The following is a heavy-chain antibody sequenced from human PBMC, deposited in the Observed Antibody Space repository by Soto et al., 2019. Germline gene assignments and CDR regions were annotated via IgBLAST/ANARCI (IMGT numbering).Heavy chain of an antibody. CDR3: AKDRNYPRDQFHY. CDR2: ISGSGDTI. Sequence: GGSLRLSCAASGFTFSDFYMTWIRQAPGKGLEWISYISGSGDTIYYADSVKGRFTVSRDNARNSLYLQMNSLRAEDTAVYYCAKDRNYPRDQFHYWGQGTLVTVSS. CDR1: GFTFSDFY. J-gene: IGHJ4*02. V-gene: IGHV3-11*01. D-gene: IGHD1-7*01.